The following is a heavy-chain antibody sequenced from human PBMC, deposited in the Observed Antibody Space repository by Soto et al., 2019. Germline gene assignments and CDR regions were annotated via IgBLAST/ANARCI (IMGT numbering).Heavy chain of an antibody. CDR1: GYSFATYW. Sequence: GASLKISCKASGYSFATYWIGWARQMPGKGLEWMGIVYPGDSDISYSPSFEGQVTIAADKCISTAYLQGGSLKASYTAMYYCARRRGSGNDYSYNYRMDVWGQGTTVTVSS. CDR3: ARRRGSGNDYSYNYRMDV. J-gene: IGHJ6*02. D-gene: IGHD1-26*01. V-gene: IGHV5-51*01. CDR2: VYPGDSDI.